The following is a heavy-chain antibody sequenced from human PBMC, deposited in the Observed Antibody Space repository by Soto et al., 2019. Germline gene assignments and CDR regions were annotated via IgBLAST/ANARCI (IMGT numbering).Heavy chain of an antibody. J-gene: IGHJ4*02. Sequence: HEHLVQSGAEVKRPGASLKVSCKASGYSFTGYYIHWVRQAPGQGLEWMGWINPESGATNYAQNFQGRVTLTSDTSISTASMDLTNLTSDDTAVYYCARGDYGTGGYPFPYFDYWGQGTLVIVSS. D-gene: IGHD2-8*02. CDR1: GYSFTGYY. V-gene: IGHV1-2*02. CDR3: ARGDYGTGGYPFPYFDY. CDR2: INPESGAT.